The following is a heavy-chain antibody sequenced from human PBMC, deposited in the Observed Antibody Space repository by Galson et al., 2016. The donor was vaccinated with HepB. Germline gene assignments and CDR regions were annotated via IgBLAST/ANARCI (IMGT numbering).Heavy chain of an antibody. CDR1: GFTFNTYY. Sequence: SLRLSCAASGFTFNTYYMSWVRQAPGRGLEWVAYISNSGVNTHYAGSANGRFTISRDNAKNSLFLQMNSLRAEDTAVYYCARDRTARAALDLWGQGTLVTVSA. CDR2: ISNSGVNT. CDR3: ARDRTARAALDL. V-gene: IGHV3-11*06. D-gene: IGHD6-13*01. J-gene: IGHJ5*02.